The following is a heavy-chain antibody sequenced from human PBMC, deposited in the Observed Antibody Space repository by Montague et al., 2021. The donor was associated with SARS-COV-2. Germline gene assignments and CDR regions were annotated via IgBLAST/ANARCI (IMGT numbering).Heavy chain of an antibody. Sequence: TLSLTCTVSGGSISSGGYYWSWIRQHPGKGLEWIGYIYYSGSTXYNPSLKSRVTISVDTSKNQFSLKLSSVTAADTAVYYCARVKRITIFGVVNEIDYWGQGTLVSVSS. CDR1: GGSISSGGYY. D-gene: IGHD3-3*01. J-gene: IGHJ4*02. CDR2: IYYSGST. V-gene: IGHV4-31*03. CDR3: ARVKRITIFGVVNEIDY.